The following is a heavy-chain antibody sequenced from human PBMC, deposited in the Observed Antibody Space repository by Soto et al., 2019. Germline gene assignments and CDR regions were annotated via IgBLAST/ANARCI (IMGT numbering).Heavy chain of an antibody. CDR3: ASLVGDYYDSSGPSGY. CDR1: GGSISGSRYY. V-gene: IGHV4-39*01. D-gene: IGHD3-22*01. CDR2: IDFSGTT. Sequence: QLQLQESGPGLVKPSETLSLTCTVSGGSISGSRYYWGWIRQPPGKGLEWIGSIDFSGTTYYNPSLKSRVTLSVAPSKNQFSLNLNSLTAADPAVYYCASLVGDYYDSSGPSGYWGQGTLVTVSS. J-gene: IGHJ4*02.